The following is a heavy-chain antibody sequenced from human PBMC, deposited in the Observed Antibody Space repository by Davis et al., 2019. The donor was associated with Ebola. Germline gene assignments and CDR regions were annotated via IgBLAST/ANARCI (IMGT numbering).Heavy chain of an antibody. Sequence: PGGSLRLSCAASGFTFSDYYMSWIRQAPGKGLEWVSYISSSSSYIYYADSVKGRFTISRDNAKNSLYLQMNSLRAEDTAVYYCARDTYNWNGVFDYWGQGTLVTVSS. V-gene: IGHV3-11*06. CDR1: GFTFSDYY. J-gene: IGHJ4*02. D-gene: IGHD1-20*01. CDR2: ISSSSSYI. CDR3: ARDTYNWNGVFDY.